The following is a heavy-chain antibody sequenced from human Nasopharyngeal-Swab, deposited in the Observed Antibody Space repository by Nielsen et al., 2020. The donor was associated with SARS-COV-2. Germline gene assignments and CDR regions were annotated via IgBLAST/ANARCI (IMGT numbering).Heavy chain of an antibody. Sequence: GGSLRLSCVASGFTFSTYWMTWVRQAPGKGLEWVANINQDGGGRNYEDSVKGRFTISRDNAKKSLYLQMNSLRAEDTAVYYCARDKWGSYPHDAFDIWGQGTMVTVSS. CDR2: INQDGGGR. J-gene: IGHJ3*02. CDR3: ARDKWGSYPHDAFDI. CDR1: GFTFSTYW. D-gene: IGHD3-16*02. V-gene: IGHV3-7*01.